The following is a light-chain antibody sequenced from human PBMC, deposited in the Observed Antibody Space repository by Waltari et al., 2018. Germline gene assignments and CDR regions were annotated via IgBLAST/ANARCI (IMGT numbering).Light chain of an antibody. V-gene: IGKV2-28*01. J-gene: IGKJ1*01. CDR3: MQALRIPWT. Sequence: DIVMTQSPLSLHVTPGEPASLSCRSSQSLLHSSGNNYLDWYVQKPGQSPQLLIYLGSSRASGVPDRFSGSESGTDFTLKISRVEAEDVGVYYCMQALRIPWTFGQGTKVEIK. CDR2: LGS. CDR1: QSLLHSSGNNY.